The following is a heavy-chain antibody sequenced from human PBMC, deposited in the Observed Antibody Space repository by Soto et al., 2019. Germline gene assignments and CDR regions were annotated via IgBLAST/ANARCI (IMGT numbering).Heavy chain of an antibody. CDR3: ARDAHSGWARHGMDV. J-gene: IGHJ6*02. CDR1: GFTVSDNY. CDR2: IYTGGNR. V-gene: IGHV3-53*02. D-gene: IGHD6-19*01. Sequence: EVQLVETGGGLVQPGGSLRLSCAASGFTVSDNYMSWVRQAPGKGLEWVSVIYTGGNRYYADAVKGRFTISRDNSENTLHLQMNSLRPDDTAVYYCARDAHSGWARHGMDVWGQGTTVTVSS.